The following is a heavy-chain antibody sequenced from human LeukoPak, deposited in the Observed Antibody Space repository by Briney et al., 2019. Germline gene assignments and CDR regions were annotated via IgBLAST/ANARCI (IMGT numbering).Heavy chain of an antibody. J-gene: IGHJ6*03. CDR3: ATSGRHSSSWYYYYYMDV. CDR2: IFVGSGNT. CDR1: LFTFSIST. V-gene: IGHV1-58*02. D-gene: IGHD6-13*01. Sequence: SVKVSCKASLFTFSISTMQWGSQGRGQRREWILWIFVGSGNTKYAQKLHERVTISRDMSTTTAYMEVGSLRSEDTAVYYCATSGRHSSSWYYYYYMDVWGKGTTVTVSS.